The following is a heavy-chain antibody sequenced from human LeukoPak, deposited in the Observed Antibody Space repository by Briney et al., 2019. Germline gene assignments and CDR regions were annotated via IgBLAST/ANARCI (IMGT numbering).Heavy chain of an antibody. CDR3: ASRPGGSTWYGVFDY. V-gene: IGHV4-59*11. D-gene: IGHD6-13*01. CDR2: IYGSETT. Sequence: PSETLSLTCTVSGDSMSNHFWSWIRQPPGKGLEWIGYIYGSETTNYNPSLQSRVTMSVDTSENQFSLKLSSVTAADTALYYCASRPGGSTWYGVFDYWSRGTLVTVSS. J-gene: IGHJ4*02. CDR1: GDSMSNHF.